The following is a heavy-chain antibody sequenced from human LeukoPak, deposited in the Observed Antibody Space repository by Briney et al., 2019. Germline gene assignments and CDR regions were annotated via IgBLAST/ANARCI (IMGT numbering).Heavy chain of an antibody. CDR1: RFTFSSYS. D-gene: IGHD4-17*01. CDR2: ISGSGGST. J-gene: IGHJ2*01. CDR3: AKDPTDYGDYDWYFDL. Sequence: TGGSLRLSCAASRFTFSSYSMNWVRQAPGKGLEWVSAISGSGGSTYYADSVKGRFTISRDNSKNTLYLQMNSLRAEDTAVYYCAKDPTDYGDYDWYFDLWGRGTLVTVSS. V-gene: IGHV3-23*01.